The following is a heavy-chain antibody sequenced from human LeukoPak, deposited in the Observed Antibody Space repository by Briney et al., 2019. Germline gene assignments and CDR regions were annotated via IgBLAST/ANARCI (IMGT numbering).Heavy chain of an antibody. CDR3: ARGSYQRDEYDFWSGYHMDV. Sequence: ASVKVSCKASGYTFTSNYIHWVRQAPGQGLEWMGGIIPIFGTANYAQKFQGRVTITADESTSTAYMELSSLRSEDTAVYYCARGSYQRDEYDFWSGYHMDVWGQGTTVTVSS. CDR1: GYTFTSNY. CDR2: IIPIFGTA. D-gene: IGHD3-3*01. V-gene: IGHV1-69*13. J-gene: IGHJ6*02.